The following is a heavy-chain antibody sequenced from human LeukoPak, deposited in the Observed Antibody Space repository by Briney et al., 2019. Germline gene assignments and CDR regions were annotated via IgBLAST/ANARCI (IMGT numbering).Heavy chain of an antibody. J-gene: IGHJ3*02. V-gene: IGHV3-48*01. CDR1: GFTFSSYS. Sequence: GGSLRLSCAASGFTFSSYSMNWVRQAPGKGLEWVSYISSSSSTIYYADSVKGRFTISRDNAKNSLYLQMNSLRAEDTAVYYCATDRGISYGDHDAFDIWGQGTMVTVSS. CDR2: ISSSSSTI. D-gene: IGHD4-17*01. CDR3: ATDRGISYGDHDAFDI.